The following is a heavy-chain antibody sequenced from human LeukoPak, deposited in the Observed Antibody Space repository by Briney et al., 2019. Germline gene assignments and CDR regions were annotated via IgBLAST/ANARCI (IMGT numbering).Heavy chain of an antibody. Sequence: SETLSLTCAVYGGSFSGYYWSWIRQPPGKGLEWIGEINHSGSTNYNPSLKSRVTISVDTSKNQFSLKLSSVTAADTAVYYCARPSRSGTVVPAVPRGRAFDIWGQGTMVTVSS. D-gene: IGHD2-2*01. CDR2: INHSGST. J-gene: IGHJ3*02. V-gene: IGHV4-34*01. CDR1: GGSFSGYY. CDR3: ARPSRSGTVVPAVPRGRAFDI.